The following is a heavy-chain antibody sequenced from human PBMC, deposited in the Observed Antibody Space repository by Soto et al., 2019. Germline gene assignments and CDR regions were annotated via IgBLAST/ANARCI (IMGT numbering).Heavy chain of an antibody. Sequence: GGSLRLSCAASGFTFSSYAMHWVRQAPGKGLEWVAVISYDGSNKYYADSVKGRFTISRDNSKNTLYLQMNSLRAEDTAVYYCARDAIAVAGYFDYWGQGTLVTVSS. J-gene: IGHJ4*02. D-gene: IGHD6-19*01. CDR3: ARDAIAVAGYFDY. CDR1: GFTFSSYA. V-gene: IGHV3-30-3*01. CDR2: ISYDGSNK.